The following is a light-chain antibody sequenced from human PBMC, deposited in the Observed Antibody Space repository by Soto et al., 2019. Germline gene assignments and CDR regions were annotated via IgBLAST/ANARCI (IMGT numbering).Light chain of an antibody. V-gene: IGKV3-11*01. J-gene: IGKJ1*01. CDR1: QSVSSY. Sequence: EIVLPQSPATLSLSPGERATLSCRASQSVSSYLAWYQQKPGQAPRLLIYDASNRATGIPARFSGSGSGTDFTLTISSLEPEDFAVYYCQQRSNWWTFGQGTKVELK. CDR3: QQRSNWWT. CDR2: DAS.